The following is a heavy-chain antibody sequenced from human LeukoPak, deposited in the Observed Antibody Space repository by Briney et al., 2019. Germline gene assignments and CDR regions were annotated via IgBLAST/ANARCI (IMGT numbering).Heavy chain of an antibody. V-gene: IGHV4-34*01. CDR1: GGSFSGYY. Sequence: PSETLSLTCAVYGGSFSGYYWSWIRQPPGKGLEWIGQIHYSGRPDYNPSLKSRGTISVDTSKNQLSLKVTSVTVADTPVCYCARFGVDYDMDVWGQGTTVTVSS. J-gene: IGHJ6*02. D-gene: IGHD3-16*01. CDR2: IHYSGRP. CDR3: ARFGVDYDMDV.